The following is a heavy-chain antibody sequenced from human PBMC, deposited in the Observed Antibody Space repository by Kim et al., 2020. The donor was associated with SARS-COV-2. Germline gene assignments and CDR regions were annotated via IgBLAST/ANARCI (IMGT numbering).Heavy chain of an antibody. CDR3: ARTRSYSSTSCYVDY. D-gene: IGHD2-2*01. J-gene: IGHJ4*02. CDR2: ISSSGGST. Sequence: GGSLRLSCVTSGFTFGTYAMSWVRQAPEKGLEWVSGISSSGGSTYYADSVKGRFTISRDSSKNTLYLQMVSLRVDDTALYYCARTRSYSSTSCYVDYWGQGTLVTVSS. V-gene: IGHV3-23*01. CDR1: GFTFGTYA.